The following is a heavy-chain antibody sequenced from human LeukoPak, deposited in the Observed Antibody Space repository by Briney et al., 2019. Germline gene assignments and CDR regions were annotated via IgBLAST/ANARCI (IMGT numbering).Heavy chain of an antibody. V-gene: IGHV3-13*01. Sequence: GGSLRLSCAASGFTFSSFDMHWVRQPTGQGLEWVTTIGTASDTYYPGSVEGRFTLSRDNAKNSLYLQMNSLTAGDTAVYYCARGPPRGKYYYMDVWGKGTTVTVSS. J-gene: IGHJ6*03. CDR3: ARGPPRGKYYYMDV. CDR2: IGTASDT. CDR1: GFTFSSFD. D-gene: IGHD1-1*01.